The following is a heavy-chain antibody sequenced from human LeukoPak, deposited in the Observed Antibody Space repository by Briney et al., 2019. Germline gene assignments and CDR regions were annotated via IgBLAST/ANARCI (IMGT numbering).Heavy chain of an antibody. J-gene: IGHJ4*02. V-gene: IGHV1-2*02. CDR3: ARGFARFGELLYPIDY. CDR2: INPNSGGK. CDR1: GYTFTRYY. Sequence: ASVKVSCKASGYTFTRYYIHWVRQAPGHGLECMGWINPNSGGKNYVQKFQGRVTMTRDTSITTAYMELSRLRSDDTAVYYCARGFARFGELLYPIDYWGQGTLVTVSS. D-gene: IGHD3-10*01.